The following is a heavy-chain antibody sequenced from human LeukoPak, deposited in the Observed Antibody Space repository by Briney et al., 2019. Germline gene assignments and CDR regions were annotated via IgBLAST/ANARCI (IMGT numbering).Heavy chain of an antibody. CDR3: AREFYYYYMDV. CDR2: INNDGSTT. Sequence: GGSLRLSCGASGLTISNYWMHWVRQAPGKGLVWVSRINNDGSTTTYADSVRGRFTISRDNAKNTLYLQMNSLRAEDTAVYYCAREFYYYYMDVWGKGTTVTVSS. V-gene: IGHV3-74*01. CDR1: GLTISNYW. J-gene: IGHJ6*03.